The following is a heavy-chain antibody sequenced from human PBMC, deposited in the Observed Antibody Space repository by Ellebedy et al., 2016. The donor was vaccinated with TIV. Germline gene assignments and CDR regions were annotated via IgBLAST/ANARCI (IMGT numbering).Heavy chain of an antibody. Sequence: PGGSLRLSCAPSGFTFSRFAMTWVRQAPGKGLEWVSTISHTGSRTYYTDSVEGRFIISRDTSKKTLYLQMNGLRAEDTAIYYCAKGRGGGSDSSAPRYYFDYWGLGTLVTVSS. J-gene: IGHJ4*02. CDR3: AKGRGGGSDSSAPRYYFDY. CDR1: GFTFSRFA. D-gene: IGHD3-22*01. CDR2: ISHTGSRT. V-gene: IGHV3-23*01.